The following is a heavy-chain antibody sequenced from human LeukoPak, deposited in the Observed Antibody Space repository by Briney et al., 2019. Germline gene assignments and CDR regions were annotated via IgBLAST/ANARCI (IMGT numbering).Heavy chain of an antibody. J-gene: IGHJ6*03. CDR1: GGSISSYY. V-gene: IGHV4-59*01. CDR3: ARVRDYYDSSGYFTYLDYYYYMDV. D-gene: IGHD3-22*01. Sequence: SETLSLTCTVSGGSISSYYWSWIRQPPRKGLEWIGYIYYSGCTDYNPSLKSRVTISVDTSKNQFSLKLSSVTAADTAVYYCARVRDYYDSSGYFTYLDYYYYMDVWGKGTTVTVSS. CDR2: IYYSGCT.